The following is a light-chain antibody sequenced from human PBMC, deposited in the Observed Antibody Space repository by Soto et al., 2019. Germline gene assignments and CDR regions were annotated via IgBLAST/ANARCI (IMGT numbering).Light chain of an antibody. CDR3: AAWDDSLSGVV. J-gene: IGLJ2*01. Sequence: QSVLTQPPSASGTPGQRVTISCSGSSSNIGSNYVYWYQQLPGTAPKLLIYRNNQRPSGVPDRFSGSKSGTSASLAISVLRSEDEAGDYCAAWDDSLSGVVFGGGTQLTVL. CDR1: SSNIGSNY. CDR2: RNN. V-gene: IGLV1-47*01.